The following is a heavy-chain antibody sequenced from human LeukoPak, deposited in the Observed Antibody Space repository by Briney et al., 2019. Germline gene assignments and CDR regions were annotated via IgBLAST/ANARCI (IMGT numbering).Heavy chain of an antibody. Sequence: GGSLRLSCAASGFTFSSYGMHWVRQAPGKGLEWVAVISYDGSNKYYADSVKGRFTISRDNSKNTLYLQMNSLRAGDTAVYYCAKSPKKSPTGTRCWGQGTPVTVSS. V-gene: IGHV3-30*18. D-gene: IGHD1-7*01. CDR2: ISYDGSNK. CDR3: AKSPKKSPTGTRC. CDR1: GFTFSSYG. J-gene: IGHJ4*02.